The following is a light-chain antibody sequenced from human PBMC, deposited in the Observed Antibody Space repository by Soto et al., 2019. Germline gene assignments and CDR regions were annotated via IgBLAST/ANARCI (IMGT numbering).Light chain of an antibody. CDR1: KSNIGGNS. CDR2: SNS. Sequence: QSVLTQPPSASGTLGQRVTMSCSGSKSNIGGNSVNWFQQLPRTVPKLVIYSNSERPSGVPDRFSGSRSGTSASLAISGLQAEDEADYYCAVWDDSLNGWLFGGGTQLTVL. CDR3: AVWDDSLNGWL. V-gene: IGLV1-44*01. J-gene: IGLJ3*02.